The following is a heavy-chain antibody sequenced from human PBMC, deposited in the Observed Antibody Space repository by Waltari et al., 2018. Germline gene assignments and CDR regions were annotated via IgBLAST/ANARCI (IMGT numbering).Heavy chain of an antibody. D-gene: IGHD3-10*01. CDR3: ARERPPTGGYYYGSGSYYIPHDAFDI. CDR1: GGSISSYY. V-gene: IGHV4-59*01. J-gene: IGHJ3*02. Sequence: QVQLQESGPGLVKPSETLSLTCTVSGGSISSYYWSWIRQPPGKGLEWIGYLYYSGSTNYNPSLKSRVTISVDTSKNQFSLKLSSVTAADTAVYYCARERPPTGGYYYGSGSYYIPHDAFDIWGQGTMVTVSS. CDR2: LYYSGST.